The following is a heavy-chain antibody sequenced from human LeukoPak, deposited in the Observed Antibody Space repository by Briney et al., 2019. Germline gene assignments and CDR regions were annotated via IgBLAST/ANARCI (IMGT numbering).Heavy chain of an antibody. V-gene: IGHV3-7*01. D-gene: IGHD3-10*01. CDR1: GFTFSSYW. CDR3: ARPGSDMVRGATHFDY. Sequence: GGLSLSCAASGFTFSSYWMSWVRQAPGKGLEWVANIKQDGSEKYYVDSVKGRFTISRDNAKNSLYLQMNSLRAEDTAVYYCARPGSDMVRGATHFDYWGQGTLVTVSS. J-gene: IGHJ4*02. CDR2: IKQDGSEK.